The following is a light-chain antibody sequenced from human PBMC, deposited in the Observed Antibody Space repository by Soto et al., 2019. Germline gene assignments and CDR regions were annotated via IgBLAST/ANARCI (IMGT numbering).Light chain of an antibody. V-gene: IGKV3-15*01. CDR1: QSVSID. J-gene: IGKJ1*01. Sequence: EIVMTQSPATLSVSPGERATLSCTASQSVSIDVAWYQQTPGQAPRLLIYGSSTRATGIPVTFSGSEYGTDFTLSIRSLQSEDYTLWYCQQYNKWPLTLGQWTKVDIK. CDR3: QQYNKWPLT. CDR2: GSS.